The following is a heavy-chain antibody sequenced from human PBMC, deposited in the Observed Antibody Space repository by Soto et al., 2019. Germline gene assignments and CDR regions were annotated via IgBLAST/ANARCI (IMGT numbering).Heavy chain of an antibody. CDR1: GGAINSTVYY. CDR2: SNYGGPT. D-gene: IGHD3-16*01. CDR3: ARIGAYSRSVYYYYGMDV. J-gene: IGHJ6*02. Sequence: ASETLSLTCTVAGGAINSTVYYWGWIRQPPGKGLEWIGRSNYGGPTYYSPSLQSRVTISLDTAKNHFSLNLRSVTAADTAVYYCARIGAYSRSVYYYYGMDVWGQGSKVTVYS. V-gene: IGHV4-39*01.